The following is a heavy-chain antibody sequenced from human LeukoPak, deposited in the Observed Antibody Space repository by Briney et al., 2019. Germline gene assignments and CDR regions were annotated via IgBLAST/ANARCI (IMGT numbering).Heavy chain of an antibody. CDR3: ASIHPDHGYNYLFDY. V-gene: IGHV4-59*01. Sequence: PSETLSLTCTVSGGSISSYYWSWIRQPPGKGLEWIGYIYYSGSTNYNPSLKSRVTISVDTSKNQFSLKLSSVTAADTAVYYCASIHPDHGYNYLFDYWGQGTLVTVSS. J-gene: IGHJ4*02. CDR2: IYYSGST. CDR1: GGSISSYY. D-gene: IGHD5-24*01.